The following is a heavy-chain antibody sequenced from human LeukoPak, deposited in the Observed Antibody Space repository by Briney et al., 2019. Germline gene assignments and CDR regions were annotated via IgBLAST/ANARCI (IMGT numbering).Heavy chain of an antibody. J-gene: IGHJ4*02. Sequence: SETLSLTYTVSGGSISGYYWSWIRQPPGKGPEWIGYIYYSGNTNYNPSLKSRVTMSLDSSNNQFSLRLTSVTAADTAVYYCARDGLNTGSWYFDYWGQGTLATVSS. CDR3: ARDGLNTGSWYFDY. CDR1: GGSISGYY. V-gene: IGHV4-59*01. CDR2: IYYSGNT. D-gene: IGHD1-26*01.